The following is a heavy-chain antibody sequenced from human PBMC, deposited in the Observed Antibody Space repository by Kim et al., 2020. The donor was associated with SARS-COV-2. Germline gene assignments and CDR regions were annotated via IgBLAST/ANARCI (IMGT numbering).Heavy chain of an antibody. Sequence: GGSLRLSCVASGFSIRGYAIHWVRQAPGKGLEWVAVLAYGGSHEYYADSVKGRFTVSSENSKNTLYLQMSSLRLDDTAVYYCARWEEALDVWGQGTTVTVSS. V-gene: IGHV3-30*04. CDR1: GFSIRGYA. CDR3: ARWEEALDV. CDR2: LAYGGSHE. D-gene: IGHD1-26*01. J-gene: IGHJ6*02.